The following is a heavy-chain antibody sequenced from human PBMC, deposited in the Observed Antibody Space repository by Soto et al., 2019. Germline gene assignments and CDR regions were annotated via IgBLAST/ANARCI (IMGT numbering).Heavy chain of an antibody. CDR3: ARALTAAGTDIYYHGLDV. J-gene: IGHJ6*02. D-gene: IGHD6-13*01. CDR1: GFSFSLYA. V-gene: IGHV3-30-3*01. CDR2: ISYDGSSQ. Sequence: QLQLVESGGGVVQPGRSLRLSCAASGFSFSLYAIHWVRQAPGKGLEWVAFISYDGSSQYYADSLKGRFTISRDNSKNTVYLQMNSLRVEDTSVYYCARALTAAGTDIYYHGLDVWGQGTTVTVSS.